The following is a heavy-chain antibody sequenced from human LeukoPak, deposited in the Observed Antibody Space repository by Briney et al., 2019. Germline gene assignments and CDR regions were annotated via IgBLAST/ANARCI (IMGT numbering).Heavy chain of an antibody. V-gene: IGHV4-4*02. CDR2: IYHTGST. J-gene: IGHJ4*02. Sequence: GSLRLSCAASGFTFSNYAINWVRQAPGMGLEWVGEIYHTGSTNYNPSLESRVTISVDKSKSHFSLKVTSVTAADTAVYYCAGERGEEYSSGWYKRNYFDNWGQGIRVTVSS. CDR3: AGERGEEYSSGWYKRNYFDN. D-gene: IGHD6-19*01. CDR1: GFTFSNYAI.